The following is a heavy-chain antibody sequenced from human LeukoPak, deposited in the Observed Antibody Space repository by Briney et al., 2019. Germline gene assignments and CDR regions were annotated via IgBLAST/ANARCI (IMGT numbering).Heavy chain of an antibody. CDR3: TSEVDTRSPY. J-gene: IGHJ4*02. CDR2: IRSAHYGGTT. V-gene: IGHV3-49*04. D-gene: IGHD1-26*01. Sequence: SLRLSCTTSVFTFVDSAMSWVRQAPGKGLEWRGFIRSAHYGGTTEYVASVRGRFTISRDDSESIAYLQMNCLKTEDTAVYYCTSEVDTRSPYWGQGHLVTVFS. CDR1: VFTFVDSA.